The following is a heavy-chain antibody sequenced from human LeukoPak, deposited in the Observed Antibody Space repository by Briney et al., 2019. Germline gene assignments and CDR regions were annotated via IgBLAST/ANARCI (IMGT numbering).Heavy chain of an antibody. J-gene: IGHJ4*02. V-gene: IGHV1-18*01. CDR2: ISAYNGDT. Sequence: ASVKVSCKTSRYTFTSYGISWVRQAPGQGLEWMGWISAYNGDTNFAQKVQDRVTMTTDTSTSTAYMELRSLRSDDTAVYFCARDPRVAATRVDYWGQGTLVTVSS. CDR1: RYTFTSYG. D-gene: IGHD1-26*01. CDR3: ARDPRVAATRVDY.